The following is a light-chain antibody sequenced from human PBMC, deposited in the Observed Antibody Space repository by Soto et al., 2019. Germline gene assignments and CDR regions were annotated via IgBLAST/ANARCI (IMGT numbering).Light chain of an antibody. CDR1: QRVIGGY. Sequence: EIVLTQSPGTLSLSPGERATLSCRATQRVIGGYLDWYQQKPGQAPRLLIYVASAMAIDIPDRFSGSGSGTDFSLTISRLEPEDFAVYYCQQYGTSPSWAFGQGTKVDIK. V-gene: IGKV3-20*01. CDR2: VAS. CDR3: QQYGTSPSWA. J-gene: IGKJ1*01.